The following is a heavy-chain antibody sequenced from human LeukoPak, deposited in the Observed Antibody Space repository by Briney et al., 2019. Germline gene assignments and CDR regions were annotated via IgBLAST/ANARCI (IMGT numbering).Heavy chain of an antibody. Sequence: GGSLRLSCAASGFTFSSYSMNWVRQAPGKGLEWVSYISSSSSTIYYADSVKGRFTISRDNAKNSLYLQMNSLRAEDTAVYHCARDPGSSSDYYYYMDVWGKGTTVTVSS. CDR3: ARDPGSSSDYYYYMDV. V-gene: IGHV3-48*01. CDR2: ISSSSSTI. CDR1: GFTFSSYS. J-gene: IGHJ6*03. D-gene: IGHD6-6*01.